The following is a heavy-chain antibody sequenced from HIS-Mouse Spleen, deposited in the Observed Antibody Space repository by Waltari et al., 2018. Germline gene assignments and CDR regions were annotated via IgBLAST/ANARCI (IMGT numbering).Heavy chain of an antibody. CDR1: GYTFTCYY. V-gene: IGHV1-2*02. Sequence: QVQLVQSGAEVKKPGASVKVSCKASGYTFTCYYMHWVRQAPGQGLEGMRWLNPSRGGTNYAQKFPGRVTVTRDTSISTAYMELSRLRSDDTAVYYCARGHDYSNYFDDWGQGTLVTVSS. J-gene: IGHJ4*02. CDR3: ARGHDYSNYFDD. D-gene: IGHD4-4*01. CDR2: LNPSRGGT.